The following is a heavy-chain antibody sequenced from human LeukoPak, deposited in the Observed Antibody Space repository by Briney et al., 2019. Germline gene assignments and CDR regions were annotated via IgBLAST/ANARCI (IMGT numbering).Heavy chain of an antibody. D-gene: IGHD6-13*01. CDR1: GYTFTSYG. CDR3: ARRSSSWSRGDCWGTLDY. V-gene: IGHV1-18*01. Sequence: ASVKVSCKASGYTFTSYGISWVRQAPGQGLEWMGWISAYNGNTNYAQKLQGRVTMTTDTSTSTAYMELRSLRSDDTAVYYCARRSSSWSRGDCWGTLDYWGQGTLVTVSS. J-gene: IGHJ4*02. CDR2: ISAYNGNT.